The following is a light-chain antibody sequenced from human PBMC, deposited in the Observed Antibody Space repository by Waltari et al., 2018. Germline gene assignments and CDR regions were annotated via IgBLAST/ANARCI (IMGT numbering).Light chain of an antibody. CDR3: QNYDSSPFT. J-gene: IGKJ4*01. Sequence: DIQMTQSPSSLSASVGDRVTITCRASQGINNDLAWYQQKPGETPKLLIYEASTLQNGIPSRFSGSGSGTDFTLTTSSLQSEDFGTFYCQNYDSSPFTFGGGTKVEIK. CDR2: EAS. V-gene: IGKV1-27*01. CDR1: QGINND.